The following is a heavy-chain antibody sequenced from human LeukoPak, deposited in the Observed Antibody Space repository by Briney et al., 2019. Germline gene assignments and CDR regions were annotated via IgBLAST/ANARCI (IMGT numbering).Heavy chain of an antibody. CDR3: ARPQTTVTTSDGAFDI. CDR1: GYTFTSYG. CDR2: ISAYNGNT. D-gene: IGHD4-17*01. Sequence: ASVKVSCKASGYTFTSYGISWVRQAPGQGLEWMGWISAYNGNTNYAQKLQGRVTMTTDTSTSTAYMELRSLRSDDTAVYYCARPQTTVTTSDGAFDIWGQGTMVTVSS. J-gene: IGHJ3*02. V-gene: IGHV1-18*01.